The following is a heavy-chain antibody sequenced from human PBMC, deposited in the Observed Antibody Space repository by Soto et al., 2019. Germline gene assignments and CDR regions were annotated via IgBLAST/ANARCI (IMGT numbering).Heavy chain of an antibody. CDR3: ARDRHSSGYLFDY. CDR2: IIPIFGTA. CDR1: GGTFSSYA. V-gene: IGHV1-69*12. D-gene: IGHD3-22*01. Sequence: QVQLVQSGAEVKKPGSSVKVSCKASGGTFSSYAISWVRQAPGQGLEWMGGIIPIFGTANYAQKFQGRVTIAADESPSTAYMGVSSRRSEDTAVYYCARDRHSSGYLFDYWGQGTLVTVSS. J-gene: IGHJ4*02.